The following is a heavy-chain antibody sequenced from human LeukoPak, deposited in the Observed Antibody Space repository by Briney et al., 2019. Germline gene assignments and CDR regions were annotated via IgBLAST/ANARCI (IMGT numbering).Heavy chain of an antibody. CDR1: GFTFSSYA. Sequence: GGSLRLSCAASGFTFSSYAMHWVRQAPGKGLEWVAVISYDGSNKYYADSVKGRFTSSRDNSKNTLYLQMNSLRAEDTAVYYCARDRHMITFGGVIPLEYYFDYWGQGTLVTVSS. J-gene: IGHJ4*02. V-gene: IGHV3-30-3*01. D-gene: IGHD3-16*02. CDR2: ISYDGSNK. CDR3: ARDRHMITFGGVIPLEYYFDY.